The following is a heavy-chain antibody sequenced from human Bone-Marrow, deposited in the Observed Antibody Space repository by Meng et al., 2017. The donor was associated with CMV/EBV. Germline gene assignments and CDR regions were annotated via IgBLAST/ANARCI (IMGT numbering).Heavy chain of an antibody. CDR1: GASIRSHY. D-gene: IGHD6-6*01. CDR2: VSYSGGT. Sequence: SETLSLTCTVSGASIRSHYWSWNRQPPGKGLEWIGYVSYSGGTNYDPSLKSRVTISVDTSKNQFSLKLSSVSAADTAVYYCARRREYSTSSWTASYGLDVWGQGTTVTVAS. J-gene: IGHJ6*02. CDR3: ARRREYSTSSWTASYGLDV. V-gene: IGHV4-59*11.